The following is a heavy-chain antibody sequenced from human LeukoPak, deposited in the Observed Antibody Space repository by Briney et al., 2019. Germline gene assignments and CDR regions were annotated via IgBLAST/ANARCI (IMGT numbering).Heavy chain of an antibody. CDR2: ISGSGGST. Sequence: GGSLRLSCAASGFTFSSYAMSWVRQAPGKGLEWVSAISGSGGSTYYADSVKGRFTISRDNSKNTLYLQMNSLRAEDTAVYYCAKDLGRWEYQLPNNYWGQGTLVTVSS. CDR1: GFTFSSYA. V-gene: IGHV3-23*01. D-gene: IGHD2-2*01. CDR3: AKDLGRWEYQLPNNY. J-gene: IGHJ4*02.